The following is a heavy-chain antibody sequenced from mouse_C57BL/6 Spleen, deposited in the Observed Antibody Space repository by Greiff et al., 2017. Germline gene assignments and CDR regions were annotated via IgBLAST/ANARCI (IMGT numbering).Heavy chain of an antibody. D-gene: IGHD1-2*01. CDR1: GFTFSDFY. Sequence: EVKLMESGGGLVQSGRSLRLSCATSGFTFSDFYMEWVRQAPGKGLEWIAASRNKANDYTTEYSASVKGRLIVSRDTSQSILYLQMNALRAEDTAIYYCARDEDGLGYFDVWGTGTTVTVSS. CDR2: SRNKANDYTT. V-gene: IGHV7-1*01. J-gene: IGHJ1*03. CDR3: ARDEDGLGYFDV.